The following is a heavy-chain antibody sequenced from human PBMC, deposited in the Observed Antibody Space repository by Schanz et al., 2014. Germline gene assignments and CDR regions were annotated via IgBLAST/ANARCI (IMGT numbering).Heavy chain of an antibody. CDR1: GFNSDDYA. Sequence: EVQLLESGGGLVEPGGSLRLSCAASGFNSDDYAMHWVRQAPGKGLEWVSNIPWNGAAIGYAGSVRGRFTISRDNAKNSLYLQMNGLRAEDTAVYYCARVALPGYSSPRDAFDIWGQGTMVTVSS. CDR3: ARVALPGYSSPRDAFDI. CDR2: IPWNGAAI. V-gene: IGHV3-9*02. J-gene: IGHJ3*02. D-gene: IGHD5-18*01.